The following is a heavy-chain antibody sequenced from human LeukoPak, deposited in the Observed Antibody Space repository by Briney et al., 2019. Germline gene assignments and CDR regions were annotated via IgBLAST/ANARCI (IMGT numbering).Heavy chain of an antibody. J-gene: IGHJ4*02. CDR2: INHSGST. D-gene: IGHD3-10*01. CDR1: GDSMTSSSYE. Sequence: PSETLSLTCKVSGDSMTSSSYEWAWIRQPPGKGLEWIGEINHSGSTNYNPSLKSRVTISVDTSKNQFSLKLSSVTAADTAVYYCARRGTMVRGVTHYFDYWGQGTLVTVSS. CDR3: ARRGTMVRGVTHYFDY. V-gene: IGHV4-39*07.